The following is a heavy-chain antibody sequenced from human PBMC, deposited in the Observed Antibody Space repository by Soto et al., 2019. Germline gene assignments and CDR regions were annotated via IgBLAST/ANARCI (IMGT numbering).Heavy chain of an antibody. J-gene: IGHJ4*02. D-gene: IGHD2-21*02. CDR1: GDTFTDYY. V-gene: IGHV1-46*01. Sequence: QVQLMQSGAEVKKPGASVKVSCKASGDTFTDYYIHWVRQAPGQGLEWMGTVNPSGGHTTYAQHSRGRGTXRXXXAXXTLYMELTSLTSDDTARYYCARGGHVVVVTAALDYWGQGTLVTVSS. CDR2: VNPSGGHT. CDR3: ARGGHVVVVTAALDY.